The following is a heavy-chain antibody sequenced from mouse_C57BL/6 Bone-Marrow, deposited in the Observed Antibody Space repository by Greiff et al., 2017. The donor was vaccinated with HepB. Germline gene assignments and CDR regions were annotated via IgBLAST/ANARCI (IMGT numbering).Heavy chain of an antibody. J-gene: IGHJ2*01. CDR2: IYPGSGST. V-gene: IGHV1-55*01. Sequence: VQLQQSGAELAKPGASVKLSCKASGYTFTSYWITWVKQRPGQGLEWIGDIYPGSGSTNYNEKFKSKATLTVDTSSSTAYMQLSSLTSEDSAVYYCARERGLLLYYFDYWGQGTTLTVSS. CDR3: ARERGLLLYYFDY. D-gene: IGHD2-1*01. CDR1: GYTFTSYW.